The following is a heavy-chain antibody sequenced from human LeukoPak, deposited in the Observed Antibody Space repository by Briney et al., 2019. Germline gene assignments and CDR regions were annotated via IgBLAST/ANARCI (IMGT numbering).Heavy chain of an antibody. D-gene: IGHD3-22*01. Sequence: ETLTLTCTVSGGSISTYSWSWIRQPPGKGLEWIAWLYYSGSTNYNPSLKSRVTISVDTSKNQFSLKLSSVTAADTAVYYCARDYYDNSGHSFDYWGQGTLVTVSS. J-gene: IGHJ4*02. V-gene: IGHV4-59*01. CDR2: LYYSGST. CDR1: GGSISTYS. CDR3: ARDYYDNSGHSFDY.